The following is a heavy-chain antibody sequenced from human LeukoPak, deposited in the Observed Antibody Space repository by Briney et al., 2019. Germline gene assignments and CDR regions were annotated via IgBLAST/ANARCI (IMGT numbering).Heavy chain of an antibody. CDR2: ISAYNGNT. Sequence: ASVNVSCKASGYTFTSYGISWVRQAPGQGLEWMGWISAYNGNTNYAQKLQGRVTMTTDTSTSTAYMELRSLRSDDTAVYYCARPRDPPYCGGDCYVDAFDIWGQGTMVTVSS. CDR1: GYTFTSYG. CDR3: ARPRDPPYCGGDCYVDAFDI. J-gene: IGHJ3*02. D-gene: IGHD2-21*02. V-gene: IGHV1-18*01.